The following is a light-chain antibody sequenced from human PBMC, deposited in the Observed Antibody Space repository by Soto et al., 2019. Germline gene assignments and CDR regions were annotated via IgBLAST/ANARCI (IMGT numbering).Light chain of an antibody. CDR1: QSIRSW. V-gene: IGKV1-5*03. J-gene: IGKJ1*01. CDR3: QQYNSQWT. Sequence: DIQMTQSPSTLSASVGDRVTITCRSSQSIRSWLAWYQQKPGRAPKLLLYQASSLESGVPSRFSGRGSGTEFTLTISSLQPDDFATYYCQQYNSQWTFGQGTKVQFK. CDR2: QAS.